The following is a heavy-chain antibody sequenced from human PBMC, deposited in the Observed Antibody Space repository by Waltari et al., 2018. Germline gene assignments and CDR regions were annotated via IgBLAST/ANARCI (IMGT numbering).Heavy chain of an antibody. CDR3: ARGRGTLGQLLVTY. CDR1: GYTFTNYY. D-gene: IGHD6-13*01. J-gene: IGHJ4*02. Sequence: QVQLVQSGAEVERPGASVRISCKASGYTFTNYYVHLLRQAPGLGFEWLGIIDPDGGGTTYAPKFRDRLSLTRDTSTSVLYMALDNLNSDDSAIYFCARGRGTLGQLLVTYWGQGTQVLVSS. CDR2: IDPDGGGT. V-gene: IGHV1-46*01.